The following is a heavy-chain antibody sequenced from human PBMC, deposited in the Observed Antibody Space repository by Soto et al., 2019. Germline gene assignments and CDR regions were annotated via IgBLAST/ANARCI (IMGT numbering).Heavy chain of an antibody. CDR3: ARGKKLCPPLPRDDYGMDV. CDR1: GGSISSGGYS. V-gene: IGHV4-30-2*01. CDR2: IYHSGST. D-gene: IGHD5-18*01. Sequence: QLQLQESGSGLVKPSQTLSLTCAVSGGSISSGGYSWSWIRQPPGKGLEWIGYIYHSGSTYYNPSLKSRVTISVDRSKNQLSLKLSSVTAAGTDVYYCARGKKLCPPLPRDDYGMDVWGQGTTVTVSS. J-gene: IGHJ6*02.